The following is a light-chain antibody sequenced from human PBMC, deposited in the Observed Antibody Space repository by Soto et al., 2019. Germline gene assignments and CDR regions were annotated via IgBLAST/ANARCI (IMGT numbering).Light chain of an antibody. Sequence: EIVWTQSPGILSLSPGERATLSCRASQSVSNDFLAWYQQKPGQAPRLLIYGASTRATDVPDRFSGSGSGADFTLTISTLEIEDFAVYYCQQYGSSPPRTFGQGTKVDIK. V-gene: IGKV3-20*01. CDR1: QSVSNDF. CDR3: QQYGSSPPRT. CDR2: GAS. J-gene: IGKJ1*01.